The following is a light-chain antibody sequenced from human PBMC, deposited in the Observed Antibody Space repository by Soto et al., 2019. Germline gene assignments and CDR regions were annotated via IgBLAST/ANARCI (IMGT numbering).Light chain of an antibody. CDR1: NSDVGRYNS. CDR2: AVR. J-gene: IGLJ3*02. CDR3: FSYTANDNWV. V-gene: IGLV2-11*01. Sequence: LTQPHSVSGSPGQSVTISCTGTNSDVGRYNSVSWYQQLPGKAPKIIISAVRQRPSGVPDRFSGSKSGNTASLTISGLQADDEADYFCFSYTANDNWVFGGGTK.